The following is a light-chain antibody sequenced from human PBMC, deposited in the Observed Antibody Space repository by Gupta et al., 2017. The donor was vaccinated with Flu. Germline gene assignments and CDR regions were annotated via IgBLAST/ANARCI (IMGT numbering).Light chain of an antibody. CDR3: QQSDSYLPIT. Sequence: SSLSASVGDRVTITCRASQSISNYLNWYQQKPGKAPELLIYAASSWQSGVPSRFSGSGSGTDFTLTISSRQPEDFASYYCQQSDSYLPITFGQGTLLEIK. CDR2: AAS. J-gene: IGKJ5*01. CDR1: QSISNY. V-gene: IGKV1-39*01.